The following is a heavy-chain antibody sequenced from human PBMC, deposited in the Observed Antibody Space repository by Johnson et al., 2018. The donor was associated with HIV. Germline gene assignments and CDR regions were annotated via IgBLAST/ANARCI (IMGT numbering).Heavy chain of an antibody. J-gene: IGHJ3*02. Sequence: MLLVESGGGLVQPGGSLRLSCAASGFTFSSYAMSWVRQAPGKGLEWVSAISGRVGSTYYADSVKGRFTISRDNAKNSLYLQMNSLRAEDTAVYYCARDRSSSSHAFDIWGQGTMVTVSS. CDR3: ARDRSSSSHAFDI. V-gene: IGHV3-23*04. D-gene: IGHD6-6*01. CDR1: GFTFSSYA. CDR2: ISGRVGST.